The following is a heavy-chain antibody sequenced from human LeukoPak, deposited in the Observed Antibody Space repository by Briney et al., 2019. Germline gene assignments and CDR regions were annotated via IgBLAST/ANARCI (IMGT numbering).Heavy chain of an antibody. J-gene: IGHJ3*02. Sequence: LGASVKVSCKASGYTFTGYFIHWVRQAPGQGLEWMGWINPNSGGTNYAQKFQGRVTMTRDMSTSTVYMELSSLRSEDTAVYYCARLRIAARPEAFDIWGQGTMVTVSS. D-gene: IGHD6-6*01. CDR3: ARLRIAARPEAFDI. V-gene: IGHV1-2*03. CDR1: GYTFTGYF. CDR2: INPNSGGT.